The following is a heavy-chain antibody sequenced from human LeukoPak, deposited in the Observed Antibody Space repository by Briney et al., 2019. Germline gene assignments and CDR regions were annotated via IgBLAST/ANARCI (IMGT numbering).Heavy chain of an antibody. CDR3: ARDRRSSSWYPDAFDI. CDR2: IYDSGST. D-gene: IGHD6-13*01. CDR1: GGSISSYY. Sequence: SETLSLTCTVSGGSISSYYWSWIRQPPGKGLEWIGYIYDSGSTNYNPSLKSRVTILVDTSKNQFSLKLSSVTAADTAVYYCARDRRSSSWYPDAFDIWGQGTMVTVSS. V-gene: IGHV4-59*01. J-gene: IGHJ3*02.